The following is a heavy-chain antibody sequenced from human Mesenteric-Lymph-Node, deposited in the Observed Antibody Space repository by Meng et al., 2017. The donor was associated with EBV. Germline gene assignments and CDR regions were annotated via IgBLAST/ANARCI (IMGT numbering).Heavy chain of an antibody. CDR1: GRSIVSGGCS. D-gene: IGHD5-12*01. CDR2: IYYSGST. J-gene: IGHJ4*02. Sequence: VQPRESGPVLLYPFPTLHLAVHVSGRSIVSGGCSWSLIRQPPGKGLEWIGYIYYSGSTYYNPSLKSRVTISVDTSKNQFSLKLSSVTAADTAVYYCARGLEVATMSYWGQGTLVTVSS. CDR3: ARGLEVATMSY. V-gene: IGHV4-30-4*01.